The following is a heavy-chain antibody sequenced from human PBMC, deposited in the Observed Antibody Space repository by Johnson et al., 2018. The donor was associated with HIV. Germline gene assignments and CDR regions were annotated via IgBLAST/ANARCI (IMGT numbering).Heavy chain of an antibody. Sequence: QVQLVESGGGLVQPGGSLKLSCAASGFTFSGSAMHWVRQAPVKGLEWVAVIWYDGSNKYYADSVKGRFTISRDSSKNTLYLQMNSLRAEDTAVYYCAREGYDSSGYSDAFDIWGQGTMVTVSS. J-gene: IGHJ3*02. V-gene: IGHV3-30*04. CDR3: AREGYDSSGYSDAFDI. D-gene: IGHD3-22*01. CDR2: IWYDGSNK. CDR1: GFTFSGSA.